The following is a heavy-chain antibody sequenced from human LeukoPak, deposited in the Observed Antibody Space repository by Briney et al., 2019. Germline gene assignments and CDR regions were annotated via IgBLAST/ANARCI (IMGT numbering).Heavy chain of an antibody. CDR3: AREGLITIIRGLNFGY. Sequence: SETLSLTCTVSGYSISSGYYWGWIRPPPGKGLEWIGSIYHSGSTYYNPSLKSRVTISVDTSKNQFSLKLTSVTAADTAVYYCAREGLITIIRGLNFGYWGQGTLVSVSS. J-gene: IGHJ4*02. V-gene: IGHV4-38-2*02. CDR2: IYHSGST. D-gene: IGHD3-10*01. CDR1: GYSISSGYY.